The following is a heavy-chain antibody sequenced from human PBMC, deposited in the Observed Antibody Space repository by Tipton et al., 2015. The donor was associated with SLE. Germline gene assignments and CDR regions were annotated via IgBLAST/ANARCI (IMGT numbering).Heavy chain of an antibody. Sequence: SLRLSCAASGFTFSGYCMSWVRQAPGKGLEWVANINQDGSEKYYVDSVKGRFTISRDNAKNSLYLQMSSLRAEDTAVYYCARWGPGEVPAPLRGEDFDHWGQGTLVTVSS. D-gene: IGHD2-2*02. V-gene: IGHV3-7*01. CDR3: ARWGPGEVPAPLRGEDFDH. CDR1: GFTFSGYC. CDR2: INQDGSEK. J-gene: IGHJ4*02.